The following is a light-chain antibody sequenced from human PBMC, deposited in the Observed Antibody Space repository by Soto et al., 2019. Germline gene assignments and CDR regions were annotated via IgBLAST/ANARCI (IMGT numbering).Light chain of an antibody. CDR3: HKYNSAPFT. CDR1: HGISNF. Sequence: DIQMTQSPSSLSASVGDRVTITCRASHGISNFLAWYQQKPGKVPKLLIYAASTLQSGVPSRFSGSGSGTDFTLTISSLQPEDAATYYCHKYNSAPFTFGPGTKVDIK. V-gene: IGKV1-27*01. CDR2: AAS. J-gene: IGKJ3*01.